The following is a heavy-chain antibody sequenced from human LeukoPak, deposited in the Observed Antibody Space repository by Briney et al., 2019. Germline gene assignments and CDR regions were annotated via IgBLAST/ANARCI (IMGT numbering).Heavy chain of an antibody. Sequence: NPSETLSLTCAVYGGSFSGYYWSWIRQPPGKGLEWIGEINHSGSTNYNPSLKSRVTISVDTSKNQFSLKLSSVTAADTAAYYCASGSNPMDAFDIWGQGTMVTVSS. CDR3: ASGSNPMDAFDI. CDR1: GGSFSGYY. D-gene: IGHD4-11*01. J-gene: IGHJ3*02. V-gene: IGHV4-34*01. CDR2: INHSGST.